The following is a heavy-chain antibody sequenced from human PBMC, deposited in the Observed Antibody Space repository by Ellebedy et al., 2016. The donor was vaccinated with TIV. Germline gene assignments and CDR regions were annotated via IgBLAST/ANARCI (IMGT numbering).Heavy chain of an antibody. CDR3: AKGRGGGSDTSAPRYYFDY. V-gene: IGHV3-23*01. CDR1: GFRFSTYA. D-gene: IGHD3-22*01. J-gene: IGHJ4*02. CDR2: ISSTGSRT. Sequence: GESLKISCVGSGFRFSTYAMAWVRQAPGKGLEWVSTISSTGSRTYYADSVEGRFIISRDNSKKTLYLQMNSRRAEDTAVYYCAKGRGGGSDTSAPRYYFDYWGLGTLVTVSS.